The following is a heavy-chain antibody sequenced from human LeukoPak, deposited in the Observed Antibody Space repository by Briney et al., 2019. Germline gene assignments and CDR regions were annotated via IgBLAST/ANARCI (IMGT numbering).Heavy chain of an antibody. CDR3: AREDYEVQGTTMSSIGAFDI. CDR1: GGSISSGGYY. D-gene: IGHD3-22*01. Sequence: SETLSLTCNVSGGSISSGGYYWSWIRQHPGKGLEWIGHIYNRGNTDYNPSLKSRITISVDKSKNQFSLKLTSVTAADTAVYYCAREDYEVQGTTMSSIGAFDIWGQGTMVTVSS. V-gene: IGHV4-31*03. CDR2: IYNRGNT. J-gene: IGHJ3*02.